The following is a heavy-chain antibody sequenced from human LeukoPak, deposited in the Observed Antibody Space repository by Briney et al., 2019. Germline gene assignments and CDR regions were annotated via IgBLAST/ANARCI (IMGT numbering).Heavy chain of an antibody. J-gene: IGHJ4*02. V-gene: IGHV3-49*04. Sequence: GGSLRLSCAASGFTFGDYAMSWVRQAPGKGLEWVGFIRSKAYGGTTEYAASVKGRFTISRDDSKSIAYLQMNSLKTEDTAVYYCTRAVYSYGLTYCGGDCSPLDYWGQGTLVTVSS. D-gene: IGHD2-21*02. CDR1: GFTFGDYA. CDR3: TRAVYSYGLTYCGGDCSPLDY. CDR2: IRSKAYGGTT.